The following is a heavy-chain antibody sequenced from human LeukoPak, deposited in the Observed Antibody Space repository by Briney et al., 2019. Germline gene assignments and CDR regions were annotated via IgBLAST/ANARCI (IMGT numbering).Heavy chain of an antibody. CDR1: GYTFTSYY. V-gene: IGHV1-46*01. CDR3: AKEEWGFGEFPLFMDV. D-gene: IGHD3-10*01. J-gene: IGHJ6*03. Sequence: ASVKVSCKASGYTFTSYYMHWVRQAPGQGLEWMGIINPSGGSTSYTQKFQGRVTITADESTSTAYMELSSLRSEDTAVYYCAKEEWGFGEFPLFMDVWGKGTTVTISS. CDR2: INPSGGST.